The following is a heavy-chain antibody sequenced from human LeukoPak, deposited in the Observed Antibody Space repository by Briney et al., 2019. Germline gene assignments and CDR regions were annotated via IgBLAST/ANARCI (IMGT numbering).Heavy chain of an antibody. J-gene: IGHJ3*02. Sequence: KPSETLSLTCTVSGGSISSYYWSWIRQPPGKGLEWIGYIYYSGSTNYNPSLKSRVTISVDTSKNQFSLKLSSVTAADTAVYYCAREGDIVVVPAAIGVAFDIWGQGTMVTVSS. CDR3: AREGDIVVVPAAIGVAFDI. D-gene: IGHD2-2*01. CDR2: IYYSGST. CDR1: GGSISSYY. V-gene: IGHV4-59*12.